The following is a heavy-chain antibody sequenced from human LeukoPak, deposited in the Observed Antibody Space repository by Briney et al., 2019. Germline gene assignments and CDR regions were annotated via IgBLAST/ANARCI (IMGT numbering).Heavy chain of an antibody. CDR2: IYSSGNT. Sequence: PSETLSLTCTVSGGSISSYYWNWVRQPAGKGPEWIGRIYSSGNTNYNASLKSRVTMSVDTSKNQFSLKLTSLTAADTAVYYCARDRGYCNGGSCYGWFDPWGQGTLVTVSS. CDR1: GGSISSYY. V-gene: IGHV4-4*07. J-gene: IGHJ5*02. D-gene: IGHD2-15*01. CDR3: ARDRGYCNGGSCYGWFDP.